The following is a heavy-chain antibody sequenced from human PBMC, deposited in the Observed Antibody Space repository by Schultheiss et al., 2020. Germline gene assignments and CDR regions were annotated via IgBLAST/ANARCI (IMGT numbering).Heavy chain of an antibody. V-gene: IGHV4-31*03. J-gene: IGHJ4*02. CDR2: MFHSGST. CDR1: GGSISSGGYY. Sequence: SETLSLTCTVSGGSISSGGYYWSWIRQHPEKGLEWIGHMFHSGSTYNNPSLKSRVTMSVDTSKNQFSLRLSSVTAADTAVYYCAGVYSSNFQVAYWGQGTLVTVSS. D-gene: IGHD6-13*01. CDR3: AGVYSSNFQVAY.